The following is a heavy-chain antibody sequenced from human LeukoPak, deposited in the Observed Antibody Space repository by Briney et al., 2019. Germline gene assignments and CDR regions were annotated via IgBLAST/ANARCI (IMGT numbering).Heavy chain of an antibody. CDR3: AKDPWSITMVRGVDY. CDR1: GFTFSGYA. D-gene: IGHD3-10*01. CDR2: ISGSGGST. Sequence: PGGSLRLSCAASGFTFSGYAVSWVRQAPGKGLEWVSAISGSGGSTYYADSVKGRFTISRDNSKNTLYLQMNSLRAEDTAVYYCAKDPWSITMVRGVDYWGQGTLVTVSS. V-gene: IGHV3-23*01. J-gene: IGHJ4*02.